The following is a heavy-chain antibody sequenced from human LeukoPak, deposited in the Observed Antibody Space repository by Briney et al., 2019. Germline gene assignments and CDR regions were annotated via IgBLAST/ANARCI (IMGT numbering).Heavy chain of an antibody. J-gene: IGHJ3*01. Sequence: GGSLRLSCAASGFTFSSYAMSWVRQAPGKGLEWVSAISGSGGSTYYADSVKGRFTISRDNSKNTLYLQMNSLRAEDTAVYYCTRVLAAAANALDLWGQGTMVTVSS. CDR3: TRVLAAAANALDL. CDR2: ISGSGGST. D-gene: IGHD6-13*01. CDR1: GFTFSSYA. V-gene: IGHV3-23*01.